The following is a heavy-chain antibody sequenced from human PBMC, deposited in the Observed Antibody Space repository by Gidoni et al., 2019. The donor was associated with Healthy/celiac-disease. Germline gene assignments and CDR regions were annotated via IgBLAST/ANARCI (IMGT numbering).Heavy chain of an antibody. D-gene: IGHD2-15*01. CDR3: ASSWTKYYYYYYMDV. CDR1: GGTFSRYA. V-gene: IGHV1-69*01. J-gene: IGHJ6*03. CDR2: IIPIFGTA. Sequence: VQLVQSGAEVQQPGSSVQVSCQASGGTFSRYAISWVRQAPGQGLEWMGGIIPIFGTANYEQKCQGRVTITADESTSTAYMELSSRRSEDTAVYYCASSWTKYYYYYYMDVWGKGTTVTVSS.